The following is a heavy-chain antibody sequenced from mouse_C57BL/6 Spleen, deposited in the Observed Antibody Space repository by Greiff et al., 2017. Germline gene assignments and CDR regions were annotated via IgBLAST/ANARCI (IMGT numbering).Heavy chain of an antibody. CDR3: ARLRYYGSSHSDY. J-gene: IGHJ2*01. D-gene: IGHD1-1*01. CDR1: GYTFTSYW. CDR2: IDPSDSYT. Sequence: QVQLQQPGAELVRPGPSVKLSCTASGYTFTSYWMHWVKQRPGQGLEWIGVIDPSDSYTNYNQKFKGKATVTVNTASSTAYMQLSSLTSEDSAVSYFARLRYYGSSHSDYWGQGTTLTVSS. V-gene: IGHV1-59*01.